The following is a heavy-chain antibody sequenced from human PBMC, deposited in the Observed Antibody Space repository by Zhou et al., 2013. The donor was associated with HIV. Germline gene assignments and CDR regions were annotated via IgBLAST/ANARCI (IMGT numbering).Heavy chain of an antibody. V-gene: IGHV1-69*11. CDR3: ARGIEDYGSGSYYLDY. Sequence: QVQLVQSGAEVKKPGSSVKVSCKASGGTFSSSAISWVRQAPGQGLEWMGRIIPIVGTANYAQKFQGRVTIIADESTSTAYMELSRLRSDDTAVYYCARGIEDYGSGSYYLDYWGQGTLVTVSS. J-gene: IGHJ4*02. CDR1: GGTFSSSA. D-gene: IGHD3-10*01. CDR2: IIPIVGTA.